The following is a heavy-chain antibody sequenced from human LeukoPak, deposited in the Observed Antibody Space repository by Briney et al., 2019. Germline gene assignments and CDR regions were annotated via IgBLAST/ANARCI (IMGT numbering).Heavy chain of an antibody. CDR3: ARDISGAYSSSWHFDY. Sequence: GGSLRPSCAASGFTFSSYGMHWVRQAPGKGLEWVAVIWYDGSNKYYADSVKGRFTISRDNSKNTLYLQMNSLRAEDTAVYYCARDISGAYSSSWHFDYWGQGTLVTVSS. V-gene: IGHV3-33*01. CDR2: IWYDGSNK. J-gene: IGHJ4*02. D-gene: IGHD6-13*01. CDR1: GFTFSSYG.